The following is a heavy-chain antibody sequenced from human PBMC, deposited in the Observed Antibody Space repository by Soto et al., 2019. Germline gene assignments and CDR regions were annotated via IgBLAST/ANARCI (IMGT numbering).Heavy chain of an antibody. Sequence: PSETLSLTCTVSGGSVSSGSYYWSWIRQPPGKGLEWIGYIYYSGSTNYNPSLKSRVTISVDTSKNQFSLKLSSVTAADTAVYYCARGLNDYVWGSYRPIGYYFDYWGQGTLVTVSS. CDR3: ARGLNDYVWGSYRPIGYYFDY. CDR1: GGSVSSGSYY. J-gene: IGHJ4*02. V-gene: IGHV4-61*01. D-gene: IGHD3-16*02. CDR2: IYYSGST.